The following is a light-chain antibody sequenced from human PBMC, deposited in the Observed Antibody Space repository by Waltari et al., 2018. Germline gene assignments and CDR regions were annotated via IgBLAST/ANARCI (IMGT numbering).Light chain of an antibody. Sequence: SYVLTQPPSVSVAPGETARVTCGGDNIGSYSVHWYQQKPGQAPVLVIRYETDRPSGIPERVSGSNSANTATLTISRVEAGDEANYYCQVWHAASDPGVFGTGTEVTV. J-gene: IGLJ1*01. CDR1: NIGSYS. V-gene: IGLV3-21*04. CDR3: QVWHAASDPGV. CDR2: YET.